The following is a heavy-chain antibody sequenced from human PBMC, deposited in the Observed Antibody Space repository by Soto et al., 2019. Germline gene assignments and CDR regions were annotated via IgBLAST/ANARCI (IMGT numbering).Heavy chain of an antibody. CDR3: ARDDYDFWSGLTENYYYGMDV. CDR2: IWYDGSNK. Sequence: GGTLILSCAASGFTFSSYCMHWVRQAPGKGLEWVAVIWYDGSNKYYADSVKGRFTISRDNSKNTLYLQMNSLRAEDTAVYYCARDDYDFWSGLTENYYYGMDVWGQGTTVTVSS. V-gene: IGHV3-33*01. CDR1: GFTFSSYC. D-gene: IGHD3-3*01. J-gene: IGHJ6*02.